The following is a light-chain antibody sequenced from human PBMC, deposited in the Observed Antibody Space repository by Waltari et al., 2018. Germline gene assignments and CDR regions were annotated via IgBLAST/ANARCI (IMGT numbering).Light chain of an antibody. CDR3: QHYVRLPVS. J-gene: IGKJ1*01. Sequence: EIVLMQSPGTLSLSPGERATLSCRASQSVSRSLALYQQKPGQAPRLLIYGASSRATGVPDRFSGSGSGTDFSLTISRLEPEDFAVYYCQHYVRLPVSFGQGTKVEIK. V-gene: IGKV3-20*01. CDR2: GAS. CDR1: QSVSRS.